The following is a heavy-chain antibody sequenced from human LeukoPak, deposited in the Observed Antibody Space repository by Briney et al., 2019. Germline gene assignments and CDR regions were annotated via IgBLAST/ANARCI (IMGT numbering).Heavy chain of an antibody. CDR2: IYYSGST. CDR1: GGSISSGGYY. V-gene: IGHV4-61*08. J-gene: IGHJ4*02. CDR3: ARQTTVTREFDY. D-gene: IGHD4-17*01. Sequence: SETLSLTCTVSGGSISSGGYYWSWIRQHPGKGLEWIGYIYYSGSTNYNPSLTSRVTISVDTSKNQFSLKLTSVTAADTAVYYCARQTTVTREFDYWGQGTLVAVSS.